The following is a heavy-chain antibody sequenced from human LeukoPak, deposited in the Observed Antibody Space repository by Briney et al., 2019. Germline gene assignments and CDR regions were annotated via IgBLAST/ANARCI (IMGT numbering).Heavy chain of an antibody. CDR1: GYSFSSYW. CDR2: IYPGDSDT. D-gene: IGHD6-13*01. V-gene: IGHV5-51*01. J-gene: IGHJ4*02. Sequence: GESLKISCKGSGYSFSSYWIGWVRQMPEKGLEWMGMIYPGDSDTRYSPSFQGQVTISGDKSISTAYLQWSSLTASDTAMYYCARSAAGFEIDFWGQGTLVTVSS. CDR3: ARSAAGFEIDF.